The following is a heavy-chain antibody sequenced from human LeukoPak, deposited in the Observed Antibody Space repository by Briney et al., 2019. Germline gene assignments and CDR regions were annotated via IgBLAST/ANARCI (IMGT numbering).Heavy chain of an antibody. J-gene: IGHJ4*02. D-gene: IGHD6-19*01. Sequence: GGSLRLYCAASGFTFSSYAMSWVRQAPGKGLEWVSAISGSGGSTYYADSVKGRFTISRDNSKNTLYLQMNSLRAEDTAVYYCAKTGTVAKAGYWGQGTLVTVSS. CDR3: AKTGTVAKAGY. CDR1: GFTFSSYA. CDR2: ISGSGGST. V-gene: IGHV3-23*01.